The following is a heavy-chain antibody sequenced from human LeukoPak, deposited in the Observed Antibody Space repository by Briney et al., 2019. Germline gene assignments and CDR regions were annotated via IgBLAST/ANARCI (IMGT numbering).Heavy chain of an antibody. J-gene: IGHJ4*02. D-gene: IGHD2-15*01. CDR1: GHSIRRDHY. Sequence: SETLSLTCTVSGHSIRRDHYCGWIRQPPGKGLEWIGSIYEIGSTYNNPSLKSRVTMSVDTSGTQCSLKLSSVTAADTAAYYCARELMDCSGGTCYSSFFDYWGQGTLVTVSS. CDR3: ARELMDCSGGTCYSSFFDY. V-gene: IGHV4-38-2*02. CDR2: IYEIGST.